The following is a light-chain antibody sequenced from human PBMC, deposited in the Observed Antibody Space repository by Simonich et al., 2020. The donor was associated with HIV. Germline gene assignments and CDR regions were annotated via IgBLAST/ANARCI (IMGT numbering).Light chain of an antibody. J-gene: IGLJ1*01. CDR2: DVT. V-gene: IGLV2-14*03. Sequence: QSALTQPASVSGSPGQSITISCTGTSSDVGGYNYVSWYQQYPGKAPKPMIFDVTNRPSGVSNRFSGSKSGNPASLTISGLQAEDEADYYCSSYSSSSTPSVFGTGTKVIVL. CDR3: SSYSSSSTPSV. CDR1: SSDVGGYNY.